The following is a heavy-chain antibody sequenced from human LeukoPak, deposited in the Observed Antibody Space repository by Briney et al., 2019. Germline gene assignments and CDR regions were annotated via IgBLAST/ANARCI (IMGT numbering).Heavy chain of an antibody. CDR1: GFTFSSYG. V-gene: IGHV3-30*03. CDR2: ISYDGSNK. Sequence: PGGSLRLSCAASGFTFSSYGMHWVRQAPGKGLEWVAVISYDGSNKYYADSVKGRFSISRDNSKNTLYLQMNSLRAEDTAVYYCARDRGWYHADSWGQGTLVTVSS. CDR3: ARDRGWYHADS. J-gene: IGHJ4*02. D-gene: IGHD6-19*01.